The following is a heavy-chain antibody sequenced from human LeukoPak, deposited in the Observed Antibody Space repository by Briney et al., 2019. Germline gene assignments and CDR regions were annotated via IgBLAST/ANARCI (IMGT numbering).Heavy chain of an antibody. J-gene: IGHJ4*02. V-gene: IGHV5-51*01. CDR1: GYSFTRYL. CDR3: ATSESQTRFDY. Sequence: GESLKISCKGSGYSFTRYLIGGGRQMPGKGLKWMWIIYPGDSDARYSPSFQSQVTISADKSISTAYLQWSSLRASDTAMYYCATSESQTRFDYWGQGTPVTVSS. D-gene: IGHD1/OR15-1a*01. CDR2: IYPGDSDA.